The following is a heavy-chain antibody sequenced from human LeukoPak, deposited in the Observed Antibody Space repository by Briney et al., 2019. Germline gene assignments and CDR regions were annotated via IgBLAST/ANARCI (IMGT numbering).Heavy chain of an antibody. CDR3: AKDMYSSGWYFDY. D-gene: IGHD6-19*01. J-gene: IGHJ4*02. V-gene: IGHV3-9*01. CDR2: ISWNSGST. Sequence: GGSLRLSCAASGFTFDDYAMHWVRQAPGKGLEWVSGISWNSGSTGYADSVKGRFTISRDNAKNSLYLQMNSLRAEDTALYYCAKDMYSSGWYFDYWGQGTLVTVSS. CDR1: GFTFDDYA.